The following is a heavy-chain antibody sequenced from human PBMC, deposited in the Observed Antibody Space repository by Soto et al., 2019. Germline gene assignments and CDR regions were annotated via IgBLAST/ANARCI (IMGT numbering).Heavy chain of an antibody. CDR1: GFTFTRYS. CDR2: ISSTTNYI. Sequence: GSLRLSCAASGFTFTRYSMNWVRQAPGKGLEWVSSISSTTNYIYYADSMKGRFTVSRDNAKSSVYLEMNSLSAEDTAVYYCARESEDLTSNFDYWGQGTLVTVSS. V-gene: IGHV3-21*01. J-gene: IGHJ4*02. CDR3: ARESEDLTSNFDY.